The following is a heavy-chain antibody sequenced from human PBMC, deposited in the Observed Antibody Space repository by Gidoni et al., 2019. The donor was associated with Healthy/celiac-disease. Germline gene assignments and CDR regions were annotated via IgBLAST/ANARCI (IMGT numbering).Heavy chain of an antibody. D-gene: IGHD6-19*01. V-gene: IGHV5-51*01. CDR3: ARHGSVAGTAADY. J-gene: IGHJ4*02. CDR1: GYSFTSYW. Sequence: EVQLVQSGAEVKKPGESLKISCKGSGYSFTSYWIGWVRQLPGKGLELLGIIYPGDSDTRYSPSFQGQVTIAADKSISTAYLQWSSLKASDTAMYYCARHGSVAGTAADYWGQGTLVTVSS. CDR2: IYPGDSDT.